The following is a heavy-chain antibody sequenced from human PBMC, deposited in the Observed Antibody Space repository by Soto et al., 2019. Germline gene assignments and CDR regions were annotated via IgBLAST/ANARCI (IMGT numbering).Heavy chain of an antibody. CDR3: ARAPLYGGQAY. CDR1: GFSVNSDY. J-gene: IGHJ4*02. V-gene: IGHV3-66*01. CDR2: IYSGGST. D-gene: IGHD4-17*01. Sequence: EVQLVESGGGLVQPGGSLRLSCAASGFSVNSDYMTWVRQAPGKGLEWVSVIYSGGSTYYTDSVKGRFTMSRDNSKNTLYLQISSLRAEDTAVYYCARAPLYGGQAYWGQGTLVTVSS.